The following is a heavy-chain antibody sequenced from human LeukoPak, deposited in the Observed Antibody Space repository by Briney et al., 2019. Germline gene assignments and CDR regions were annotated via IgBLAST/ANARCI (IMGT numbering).Heavy chain of an antibody. Sequence: ASVKVSCKASGYTFTSYYMHWVRQAPGQGLEWMGIINPSGGRTSYAQKFQGRVTMTRDTATSTVYMELSSLRSDDTAVYYCARGGTVLRPNSPYDYWGQGTLVTVSS. CDR2: INPSGGRT. CDR3: ARGGTVLRPNSPYDY. V-gene: IGHV1-46*01. J-gene: IGHJ4*02. CDR1: GYTFTSYY. D-gene: IGHD4-17*01.